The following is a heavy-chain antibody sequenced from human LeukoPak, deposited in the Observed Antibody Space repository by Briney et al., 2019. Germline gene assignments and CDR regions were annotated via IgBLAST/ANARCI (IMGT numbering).Heavy chain of an antibody. V-gene: IGHV3-30*02. CDR2: IQYDGSNE. CDR3: AKDQNVLLWFGELLPDY. J-gene: IGHJ4*02. D-gene: IGHD3-10*01. CDR1: RFTFSSYG. Sequence: GGSLRLSCAASRFTFSSYGMHWVRQAPGKGLEWVAYIQYDGSNEQYADSVKGRFTISRDNSKNTLYLQMNSLRAEDTAVYYCAKDQNVLLWFGELLPDYWGQGTLVTVSS.